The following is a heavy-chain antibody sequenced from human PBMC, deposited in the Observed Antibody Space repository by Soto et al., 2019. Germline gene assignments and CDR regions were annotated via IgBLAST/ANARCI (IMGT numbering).Heavy chain of an antibody. CDR3: ARHRLRGAFDI. Sequence: PSETLSLTCTVSGGSISSSSYYWGWIRQPPGKGLEWIGSIYYSGSTYYNPSLKSRVTISVDTSKNQFSLKLSSVTAADTAVYYCARHRLRGAFDIWAKGQWSPSPQ. CDR2: IYYSGST. CDR1: GGSISSSSYY. J-gene: IGHJ3*02. V-gene: IGHV4-39*01. D-gene: IGHD6-25*01.